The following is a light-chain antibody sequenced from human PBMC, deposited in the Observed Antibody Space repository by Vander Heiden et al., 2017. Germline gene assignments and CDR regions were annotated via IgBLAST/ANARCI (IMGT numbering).Light chain of an antibody. CDR3: SSYTSSSTLGVV. CDR1: SSDVGGYNY. Sequence: PVQSITISCTGTSSDVGGYNYVSWYQQHPGKAPKLMIYEVSNRPSGVSNRFSGSKSGNTASLTISGLQAEDEADYYCSSYTSSSTLGVVFGGGTKLTVL. V-gene: IGLV2-14*01. J-gene: IGLJ2*01. CDR2: EVS.